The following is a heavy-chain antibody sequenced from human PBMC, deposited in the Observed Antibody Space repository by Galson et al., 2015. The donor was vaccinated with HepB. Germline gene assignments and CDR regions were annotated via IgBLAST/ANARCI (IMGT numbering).Heavy chain of an antibody. J-gene: IGHJ4*02. CDR1: GFPFHMFA. V-gene: IGHV3-64D*06. D-gene: IGHD3-10*01. CDR3: VKDQLWLGEGARFDY. Sequence: LRLSCAASGFPFHMFAVHWVRQAPGKGLEYVSGISSNGGRTHYADSVKGRFTISRDNSKNTVHLQMSSVRAEDTAIYYCVKDQLWLGEGARFDYWGQGTLVAVSS. CDR2: ISSNGGRT.